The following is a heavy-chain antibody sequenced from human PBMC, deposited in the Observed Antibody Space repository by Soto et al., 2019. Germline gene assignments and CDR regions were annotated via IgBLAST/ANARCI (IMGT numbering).Heavy chain of an antibody. Sequence: ASVKVSCKASGDTFTGYFMHWVRQAPGQGLEWIGWINPKSGGTNYAQKFQGWVTMTRDTSISTAYMEVSRLRSEDTAVYYCTTGYSSSWYVRGYYYGMDVWGQGTTVTVSS. CDR3: TTGYSSSWYVRGYYYGMDV. J-gene: IGHJ6*02. CDR1: GDTFTGYF. CDR2: INPKSGGT. D-gene: IGHD6-13*01. V-gene: IGHV1-2*04.